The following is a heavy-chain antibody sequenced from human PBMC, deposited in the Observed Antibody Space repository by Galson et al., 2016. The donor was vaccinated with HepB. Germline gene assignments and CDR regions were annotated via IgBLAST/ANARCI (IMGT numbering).Heavy chain of an antibody. CDR1: GFTFRNYG. Sequence: SLRLSCAASGFTFRNYGMTWVRQAPGKGLEVVSSISRSGDSPGYADSVKGRFTISRDISKNTLSLQMNSLTADDTAIYYCVQGSTAPAVWGRGTTVTVSS. CDR2: ISRSGDSP. V-gene: IGHV3-23*01. D-gene: IGHD1-26*01. CDR3: VQGSTAPAV. J-gene: IGHJ6*04.